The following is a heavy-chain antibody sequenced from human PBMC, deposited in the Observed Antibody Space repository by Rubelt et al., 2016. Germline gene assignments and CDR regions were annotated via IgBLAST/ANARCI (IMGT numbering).Heavy chain of an antibody. D-gene: IGHD2-15*01. CDR3: AKSRWYGLDWFDP. CDR2: ISGSGGST. J-gene: IGHJ5*02. V-gene: IGHV3-23*01. Sequence: SGFTFSSYVMSSVRQAPGKGLEWVSAISGSGGSTYYADSVKGRFTISRDNSKNTLYLQMNSLRAEDTAVYYCAKSRWYGLDWFDPWGQGTLVTVSS. CDR1: GFTFSSYV.